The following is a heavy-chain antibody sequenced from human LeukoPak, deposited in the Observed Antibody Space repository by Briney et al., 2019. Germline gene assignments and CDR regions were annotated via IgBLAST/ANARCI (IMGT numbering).Heavy chain of an antibody. J-gene: IGHJ4*02. D-gene: IGHD1-26*01. CDR2: ITFDGSKK. CDR3: ARDRGGSYFDY. V-gene: IGHV3-30*03. CDR1: GFTFNNYG. Sequence: GGSLRLSCAASGFTFNNYGMHWVRQGPGKGLEWVAVITFDGSKKYYADSVKGRFTISRDNSKNTLYLQMNSLRAEDTAVYYCARDRGGSYFDYWGQGTLVTVSS.